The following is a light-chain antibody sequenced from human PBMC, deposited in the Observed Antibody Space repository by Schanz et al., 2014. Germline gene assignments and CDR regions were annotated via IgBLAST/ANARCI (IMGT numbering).Light chain of an antibody. CDR3: SSYTRSDTLI. CDR2: DVS. Sequence: QSALTQPASVSGSPGQSITISCTETSSDVGGYNYVSWYQQHPGKAPKLMIYDVSNRPSGVSNRFSGSKSGNTASLTISGLQAEDEADYYCSSYTRSDTLIFGGGTKLTVL. CDR1: SSDVGGYNY. J-gene: IGLJ2*01. V-gene: IGLV2-14*01.